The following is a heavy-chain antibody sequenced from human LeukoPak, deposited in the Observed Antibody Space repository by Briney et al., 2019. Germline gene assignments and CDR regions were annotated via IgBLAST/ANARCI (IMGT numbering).Heavy chain of an antibody. CDR1: GFTFSSYG. Sequence: GGSLRLSCAASGFTFSSYGMHWVRQAPGKGLEWVAFIRYDGSNKYYADSVKGRFTISRDNSKNTLYLQMNSLRAEDTAVYYCAKERGRYCSSTSCYPTRAPYYFDYWGQGTLVTVSS. CDR3: AKERGRYCSSTSCYPTRAPYYFDY. J-gene: IGHJ4*02. V-gene: IGHV3-30*02. D-gene: IGHD2-2*01. CDR2: IRYDGSNK.